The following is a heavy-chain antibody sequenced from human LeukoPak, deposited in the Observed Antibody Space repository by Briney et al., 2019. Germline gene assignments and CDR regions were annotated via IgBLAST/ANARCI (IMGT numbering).Heavy chain of an antibody. J-gene: IGHJ4*02. V-gene: IGHV3-33*06. D-gene: IGHD4-11*01. CDR3: AKDAQRGFDYSNSLEY. CDR2: IWHDGSSK. CDR1: GFIFSHYG. Sequence: PGGSLRLSCAASGFIFSHYGMHWVRQAPGKGLEWVAVIWHDGSSKYYADSVKGRFTISRDNSENTVYLQMNSLRAEETAVYYCAKDAQRGFDYSNSLEYWGQGDLVTVSS.